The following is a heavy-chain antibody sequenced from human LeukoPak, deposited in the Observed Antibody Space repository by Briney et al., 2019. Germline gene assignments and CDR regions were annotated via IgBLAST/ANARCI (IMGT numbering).Heavy chain of an antibody. D-gene: IGHD1-26*01. CDR1: GFTFSRYA. J-gene: IGHJ4*02. CDR3: AKTTLRWELLQGYYFDY. V-gene: IGHV3-23*01. Sequence: PGGSLRLSCAASGFTFSRYAMSWVRQAPGKGLEWVSAISGSGGSTYYADSVKGRFTISRDNSKNTLYLQMNSLRAEDTAVYYCAKTTLRWELLQGYYFDYWGQGTLVTVSS. CDR2: ISGSGGST.